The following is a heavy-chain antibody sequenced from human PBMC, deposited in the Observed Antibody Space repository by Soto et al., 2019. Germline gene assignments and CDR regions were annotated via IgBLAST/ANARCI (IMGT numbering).Heavy chain of an antibody. CDR1: GHTITAHL. CDR3: AKEQWLVTKYFDY. Sequence: SCKASGHTITAHLLHWVRQAPGKGLEWVAVISYDGSNKYYADSVKGRFTISRDNSKNTLYLQMNSLRAEDTAVYYCAKEQWLVTKYFDYWGQGTLVTVSS. D-gene: IGHD6-19*01. V-gene: IGHV3-30*18. J-gene: IGHJ4*02. CDR2: ISYDGSNK.